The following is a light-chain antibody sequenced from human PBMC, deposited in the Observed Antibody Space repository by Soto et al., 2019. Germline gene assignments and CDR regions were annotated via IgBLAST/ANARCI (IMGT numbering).Light chain of an antibody. CDR2: GAP. CDR3: QQYGGSLIT. J-gene: IGKJ5*01. Sequence: EIVLTQSPGTLSLSPGERATLSCRASQTVSSSYLAWYQQKPGQAPRLLIYGAPIRATGTPDRFSGSGSGTEFPLSISRLEPEDFAVYYFQQYGGSLITFFQGSRLDI. V-gene: IGKV3-20*01. CDR1: QTVSSSY.